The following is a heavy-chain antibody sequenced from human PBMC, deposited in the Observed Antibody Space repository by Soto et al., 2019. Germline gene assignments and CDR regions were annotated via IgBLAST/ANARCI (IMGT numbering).Heavy chain of an antibody. Sequence: SEPLSLTCTVSGCSISSGGYYWSWIRQHPGKGLEWIGYIYYSGSTYYNTSLKSRVTISVDTSKNQFSLKLSSVTAADTALYYCARVLRGYRNAIALNWFDPWGQGTLVTVS. V-gene: IGHV4-31*03. J-gene: IGHJ5*02. D-gene: IGHD5-18*01. CDR2: IYYSGST. CDR3: ARVLRGYRNAIALNWFDP. CDR1: GCSISSGGYY.